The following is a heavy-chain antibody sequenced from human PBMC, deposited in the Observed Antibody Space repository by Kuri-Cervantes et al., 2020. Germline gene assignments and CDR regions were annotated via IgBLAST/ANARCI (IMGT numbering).Heavy chain of an antibody. D-gene: IGHD1-1*01. CDR1: GDSISSGGYY. Sequence: SCTVSGDSISSGGYYWSWIRQHSGEGLEWIGYIQYTGSAFYNPSLKSRLTISVDTSKNQFSLKLSSVTAADTAMYYCARVTWNDMIYWGQGTLVTVSS. CDR3: ARVTWNDMIY. V-gene: IGHV4-31*02. J-gene: IGHJ4*02. CDR2: IQYTGSA.